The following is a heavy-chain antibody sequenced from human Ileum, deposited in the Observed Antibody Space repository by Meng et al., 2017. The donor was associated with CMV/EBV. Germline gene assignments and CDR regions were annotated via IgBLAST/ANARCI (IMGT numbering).Heavy chain of an antibody. Sequence: ASVKVSCKASGYTFTDYYIHWVRQAPGQGLEWMGWIKLNSGGTRYAQKFQGRVTMTRDTSISTAYMELSRLRSDDTAVYYCARVPRYCSSTSCYLFDYWGQGTLVTVSS. CDR3: ARVPRYCSSTSCYLFDY. J-gene: IGHJ4*02. CDR1: GYTFTDYY. V-gene: IGHV1-2*02. CDR2: IKLNSGGT. D-gene: IGHD2-2*01.